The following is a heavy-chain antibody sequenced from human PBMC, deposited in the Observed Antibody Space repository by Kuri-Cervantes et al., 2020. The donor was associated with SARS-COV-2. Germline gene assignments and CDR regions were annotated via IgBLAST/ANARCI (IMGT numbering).Heavy chain of an antibody. D-gene: IGHD3-22*01. Sequence: GESLKISWAASGSTFSNAWMGWVRQASGKGLEWVGRIKSNTDGGTTDYPAPVKGRFTISRDDSKNTLYLQMISVRAEDTAVYYCARDAPSYYDSSGLTDYWGQGTLVTVSS. CDR2: IKSNTDGGTT. J-gene: IGHJ4*02. CDR1: GSTFSNAW. V-gene: IGHV3-15*01. CDR3: ARDAPSYYDSSGLTDY.